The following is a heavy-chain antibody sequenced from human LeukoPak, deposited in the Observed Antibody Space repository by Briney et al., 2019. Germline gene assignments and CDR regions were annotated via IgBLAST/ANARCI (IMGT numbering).Heavy chain of an antibody. J-gene: IGHJ4*02. D-gene: IGHD3-10*01. Sequence: GESLKISCKGSGYRFTSSWIGWVRHMPGKGLEWMGIIQPGDSETRYSPSFQGQVTISADKSTSTAYLQWSSLKASDTAIYHCARHVSAGLGEYQFDHWSQGTLVTVSS. CDR1: GYRFTSSW. V-gene: IGHV5-51*01. CDR2: IQPGDSET. CDR3: ARHVSAGLGEYQFDH.